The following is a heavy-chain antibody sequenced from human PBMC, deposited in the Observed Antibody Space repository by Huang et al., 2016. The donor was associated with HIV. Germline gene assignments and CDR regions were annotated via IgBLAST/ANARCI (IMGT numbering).Heavy chain of an antibody. CDR2: VSYDGSDQ. Sequence: QVQLVESGGGVVQPGRSLRLSCAASGFTFINYGMHWVRQAPGKGLEWVAVVSYDGSDQDYADSVKGQSTITRDNAKNMVFLQLNSLRLEDTAVYYCAKSAPGVPTSMGINWFDPWGQGTLVIVSS. CDR3: AKSAPGVPTSMGINWFDP. D-gene: IGHD2-2*01. V-gene: IGHV3-30*18. CDR1: GFTFINYG. J-gene: IGHJ5*02.